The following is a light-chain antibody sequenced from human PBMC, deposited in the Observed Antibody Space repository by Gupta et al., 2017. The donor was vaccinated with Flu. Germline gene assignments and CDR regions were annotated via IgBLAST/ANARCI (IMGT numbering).Light chain of an antibody. Sequence: QAVLTQPASLSASPGASASLTCTLRSGINVGTSKIYWYQQKPGSPPRYLLTYKSDSDKQQGSGVPSRFSGSKDASANAGILLISGLQSEDEADYYCVIWHSSAWVFGGGTKLTVL. V-gene: IGLV5-45*01. J-gene: IGLJ3*02. CDR2: YKSDSDK. CDR3: VIWHSSAWV. CDR1: SGINVGTSK.